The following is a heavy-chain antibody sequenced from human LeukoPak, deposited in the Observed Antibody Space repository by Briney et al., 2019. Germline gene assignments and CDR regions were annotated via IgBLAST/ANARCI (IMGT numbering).Heavy chain of an antibody. J-gene: IGHJ5*02. D-gene: IGHD3-22*01. CDR2: IVVCSGNT. Sequence: GTSVKVSCKASGCTFTSSAMQWVGQARGQRVEGIGWIVVCSGNTNYAQNFQERVTITSDMSTSTAYMELSSLRSEDTAVYYCARSGYYDSSAYHPGWFDPWGQGTLVTVSS. V-gene: IGHV1-58*02. CDR3: ARSGYYDSSAYHPGWFDP. CDR1: GCTFTSSA.